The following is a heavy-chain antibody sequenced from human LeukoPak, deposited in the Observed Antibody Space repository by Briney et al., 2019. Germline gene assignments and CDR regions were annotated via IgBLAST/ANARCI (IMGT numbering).Heavy chain of an antibody. J-gene: IGHJ3*02. CDR3: ARGGWPWYGDYDAMIAFDI. Sequence: SETLSLTCTVSGGSISSYYWSWIRQPPGKGLEYIGYIYYSGSINYNPSLKSRVTISVDTSKNQFSLKLSSVTAADTAVYYCARGGWPWYGDYDAMIAFDIWGQGTMVTVSS. CDR1: GGSISSYY. V-gene: IGHV4-59*01. CDR2: IYYSGSI. D-gene: IGHD4-17*01.